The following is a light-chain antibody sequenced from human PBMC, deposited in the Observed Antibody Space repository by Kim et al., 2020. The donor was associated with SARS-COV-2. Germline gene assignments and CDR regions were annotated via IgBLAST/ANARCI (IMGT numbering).Light chain of an antibody. CDR2: DAS. J-gene: IGKJ1*01. CDR1: QDIRNN. Sequence: VSPGERATLACRASQDIRNNLAWYQQKPGQSPSLLIYDASTRATGIPARFSGSGSGTEFSLTIESLQSEDSAVYFCQQYNEWPPWTFGQGTKVEI. CDR3: QQYNEWPPWT. V-gene: IGKV3D-15*01.